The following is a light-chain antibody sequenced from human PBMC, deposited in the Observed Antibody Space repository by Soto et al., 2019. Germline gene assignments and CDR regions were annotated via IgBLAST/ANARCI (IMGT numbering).Light chain of an antibody. V-gene: IGKV3-20*01. CDR1: QSVSSSY. Sequence: EIVLTQSPGTLSLSPGERATLSCRASQSVSSSYLAWYQQKPGQAPRLLIYGPSSRATGIPDRFSGSGSGTDFTLTISRLEPEDFAVYYCQQYGSSPPGITFGPGTKVDIQ. CDR3: QQYGSSPPGIT. CDR2: GPS. J-gene: IGKJ3*01.